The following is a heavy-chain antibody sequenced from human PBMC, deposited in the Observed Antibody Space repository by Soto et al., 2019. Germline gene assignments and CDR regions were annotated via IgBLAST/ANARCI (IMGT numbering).Heavy chain of an antibody. CDR3: ARDASGYENWFDP. V-gene: IGHV4-4*02. D-gene: IGHD5-12*01. CDR2: IYHSGST. CDR1: GGSISSSNW. Sequence: PSETLSLTCAVSGGSISSSNWWSWVRQPPGKGLGWIGEIYHSGSTNYNPSLKSRVTISVDKSKNQFSLKLSSVTAADTAVYYCARDASGYENWFDPWGQGTLVTVSS. J-gene: IGHJ5*02.